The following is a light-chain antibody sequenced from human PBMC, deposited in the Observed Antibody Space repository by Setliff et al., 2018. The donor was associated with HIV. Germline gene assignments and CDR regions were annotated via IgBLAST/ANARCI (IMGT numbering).Light chain of an antibody. CDR3: SSYTTSSTLYV. J-gene: IGLJ1*01. V-gene: IGLV2-14*01. Sequence: QSALTQPASVSGSPGQSITISCTGTRSDVGGYNYVSWYQQHPGKAPKLMIYHVNKRPSGVSNRFSGSRSGNTASLTISGLQVEDEADYYCSSYTTSSTLYVFGPGTKVTVL. CDR1: RSDVGGYNY. CDR2: HVN.